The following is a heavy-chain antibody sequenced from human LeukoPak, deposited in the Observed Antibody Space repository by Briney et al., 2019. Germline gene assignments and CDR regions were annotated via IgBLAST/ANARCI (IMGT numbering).Heavy chain of an antibody. J-gene: IGHJ4*02. Sequence: SQTLSLTCTVSGGSISSGGYYWSWIRQHPGKGLEWIGYIYYSGSTYYNPSLKSRVTISVDTSKNQFSLKLSSVTAADTAAYYCARAPILAPAANVFDYWGQGTLVTVSS. V-gene: IGHV4-31*03. D-gene: IGHD2-2*01. CDR2: IYYSGST. CDR1: GGSISSGGYY. CDR3: ARAPILAPAANVFDY.